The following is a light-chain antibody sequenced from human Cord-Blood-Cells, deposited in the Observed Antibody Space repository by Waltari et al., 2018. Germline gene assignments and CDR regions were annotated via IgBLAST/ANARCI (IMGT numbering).Light chain of an antibody. CDR3: QHPWT. CDR1: QSVSSSY. V-gene: IGKV3-20*01. CDR2: GAS. J-gene: IGKJ1*01. Sequence: EIVLTQSPGTLSLSPGERATLPCRASQSVSSSYLAWYQQKPGQAPRLLIYGASSRATGIPDRFSGSGSGTDFTLTISRLEPEDFAVYYCQHPWTFGQGTKVEIK.